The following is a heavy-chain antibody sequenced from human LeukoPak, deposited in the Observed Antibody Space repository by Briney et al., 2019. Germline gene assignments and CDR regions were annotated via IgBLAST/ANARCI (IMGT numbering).Heavy chain of an antibody. CDR3: ARCYYGSGSCAFDI. D-gene: IGHD3-10*01. V-gene: IGHV4-31*03. CDR2: IYYSGST. Sequence: PSQTLSLTCTVSGGSISSGGYYWSWIRQHPGKGLEWIGYIYYSGSTYYNPSLKSRVTISVDTSKNQFSLKLSSVTAADTAVYYCARCYYGSGSCAFDIWGQGTMVTVSS. J-gene: IGHJ3*02. CDR1: GGSISSGGYY.